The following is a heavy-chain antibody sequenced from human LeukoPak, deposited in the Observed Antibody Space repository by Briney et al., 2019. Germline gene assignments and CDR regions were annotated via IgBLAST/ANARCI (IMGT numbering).Heavy chain of an antibody. CDR1: GFTFSSYA. J-gene: IGHJ4*02. D-gene: IGHD6-19*01. CDR2: ISSSSSSTI. Sequence: GGSLRLSCAASGFTFSSYAMSWVRQAPGKGLEWVSAISSSSSSTIYYADSVKGRFTISRDNAKNSLYLQMNSLRAEDTAVYYCAIIAVAGKQGYFDYWGQGTLVTVSS. V-gene: IGHV3-48*01. CDR3: AIIAVAGKQGYFDY.